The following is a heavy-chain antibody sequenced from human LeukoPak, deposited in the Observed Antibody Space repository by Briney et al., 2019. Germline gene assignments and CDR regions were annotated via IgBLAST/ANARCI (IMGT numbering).Heavy chain of an antibody. V-gene: IGHV4-34*01. CDR2: INHSGSI. J-gene: IGHJ4*02. D-gene: IGHD6-19*01. CDR1: GGSFSGYY. CDR3: ARGLAAFDY. Sequence: SETLSLTCAVYGGSFSGYYWSWIRQPPGKGLEWIGEINHSGSINYNPSLKSRATISVDTSKNQFSLKLSPVTAADTAVYYCARGLAAFDYWGQGNLVTVSS.